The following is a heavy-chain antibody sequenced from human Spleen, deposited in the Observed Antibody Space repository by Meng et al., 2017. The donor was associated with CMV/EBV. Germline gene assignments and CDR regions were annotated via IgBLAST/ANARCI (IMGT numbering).Heavy chain of an antibody. J-gene: IGHJ4*02. CDR3: VRVGVAPGDY. Sequence: GESLKISCAASGFTFSCYSMNWVRQTPTKGLEWVSSISSSNDYIYYADSVKGRFTISRDNAKNSLYLQMNSLRAEDTAFYHCVRVGVAPGDYWGQGALVTVSS. CDR2: ISSSNDYI. CDR1: GFTFSCYS. D-gene: IGHD3-3*01. V-gene: IGHV3-21*04.